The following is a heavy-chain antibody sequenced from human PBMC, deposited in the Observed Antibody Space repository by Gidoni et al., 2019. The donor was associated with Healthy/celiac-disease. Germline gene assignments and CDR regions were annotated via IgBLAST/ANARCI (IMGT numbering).Heavy chain of an antibody. D-gene: IGHD4-17*01. Sequence: QVQLQESGPGLVKPSETLSLTCTVSGGSISSYYWSWIRQPPGKGLEWIGYIYYSGSTNYNPSLKSRVTISVDTSKNQFSLKLSSVTAADTAVYYCARFMNGDYGRPYYYGMDVWGQGTTVTVSS. CDR3: ARFMNGDYGRPYYYGMDV. V-gene: IGHV4-59*01. J-gene: IGHJ6*02. CDR1: GGSISSYY. CDR2: IYYSGST.